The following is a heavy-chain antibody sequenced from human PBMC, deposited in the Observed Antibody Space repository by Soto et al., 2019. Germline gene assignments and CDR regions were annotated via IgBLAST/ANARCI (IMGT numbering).Heavy chain of an antibody. CDR1: GIYLRYGSY. CDR2: IYHGGTT. J-gene: IGHJ4*03. V-gene: IGHV4-38-2*02. Sequence: LSLTCTISGIYLRYGSYWGWLRQPPGEGREWIASIYHGGTTFLNPSLKSRISLSVNPSKNQFSLRLTSATAADPATLYCARVHVMVVAGSTFDYWGRGTLVTVSS. D-gene: IGHD6-19*01. CDR3: ARVHVMVVAGSTFDY.